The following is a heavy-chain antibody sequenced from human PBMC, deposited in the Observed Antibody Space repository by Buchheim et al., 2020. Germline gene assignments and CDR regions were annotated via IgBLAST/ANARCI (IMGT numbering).Heavy chain of an antibody. Sequence: QVQLVESGGGVVQPGRSLRLSCAASGFTFSSYGMHWVRQAPGKGLEWVAVIWYDGSNKYYADSVKGRFTISRDNSKNTLYLQMNSLRAEDTAVYYCARAGGYYDSSGYYVSDYYYYGMDVWGQGTT. CDR2: IWYDGSNK. V-gene: IGHV3-33*01. CDR3: ARAGGYYDSSGYYVSDYYYYGMDV. CDR1: GFTFSSYG. J-gene: IGHJ6*02. D-gene: IGHD3-22*01.